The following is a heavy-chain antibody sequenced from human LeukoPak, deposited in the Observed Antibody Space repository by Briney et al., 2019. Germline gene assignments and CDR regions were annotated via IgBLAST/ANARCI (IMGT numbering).Heavy chain of an antibody. D-gene: IGHD1-26*01. CDR3: ARQPGRGANFDY. V-gene: IGHV4-39*01. Sequence: KSSETLSLTCTVSGGSIRSSSYYWGWIPQPPGRVLVWYGSSYYSGSTYSNPSLKSRVTIYVYTYKNSFTLKLGTATAADTALYYCARQPGRGANFDYWGQGTLVTVSS. CDR2: SYYSGST. J-gene: IGHJ4*02. CDR1: GGSIRSSSYY.